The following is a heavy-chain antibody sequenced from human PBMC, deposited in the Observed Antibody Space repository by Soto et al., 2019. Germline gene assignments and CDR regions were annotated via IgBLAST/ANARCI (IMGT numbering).Heavy chain of an antibody. CDR3: ARAPLTGDPETLDY. CDR1: GGSFSGYY. V-gene: IGHV4-34*01. CDR2: INHSGST. J-gene: IGHJ4*02. D-gene: IGHD7-27*01. Sequence: KQSQTLSLTCAVYGGSFSGYYWSWIRQPPGKGLEWIGEINHSGSTNYNPSLKSRVTISVDTSKNQFSLKLSSVTAADTAVYYCARAPLTGDPETLDYWGQGTLVTVPQ.